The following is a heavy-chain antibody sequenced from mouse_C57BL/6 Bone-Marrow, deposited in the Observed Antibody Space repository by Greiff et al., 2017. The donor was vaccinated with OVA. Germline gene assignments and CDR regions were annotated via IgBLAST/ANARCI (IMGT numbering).Heavy chain of an antibody. CDR1: GYAFSSSW. D-gene: IGHD1-2*01. Sequence: VKLMESGPELVKPGASVKISCKASGYAFSSSWMNWVKQRPGKGLEWIGRIYPGDGDTNYNGKCKGKATLTADKSSSTAYMQLSSLTSEDSAVYFCARGATAYFDYWGQGTTLTVSS. CDR3: ARGATAYFDY. CDR2: IYPGDGDT. J-gene: IGHJ2*01. V-gene: IGHV1-82*01.